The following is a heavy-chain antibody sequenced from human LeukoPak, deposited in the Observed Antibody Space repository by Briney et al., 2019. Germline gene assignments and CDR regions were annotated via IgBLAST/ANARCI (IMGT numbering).Heavy chain of an antibody. CDR1: GGSFSGYY. J-gene: IGHJ3*02. D-gene: IGHD7-27*01. Sequence: SETLSLTCAVYGGSFSGYYWSWIRQPPGKGLEWIGEINHSGSTNYNPSLRSRVTISLDTSKNQFSLKLTSVTAADTAVYYCAQNWGSYAFDIWGQGTMVTVSS. CDR2: INHSGST. V-gene: IGHV4-34*01. CDR3: AQNWGSYAFDI.